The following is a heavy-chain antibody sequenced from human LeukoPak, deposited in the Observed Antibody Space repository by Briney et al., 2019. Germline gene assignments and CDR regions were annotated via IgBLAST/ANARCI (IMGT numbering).Heavy chain of an antibody. CDR1: GGSISSSSYY. D-gene: IGHD3-10*01. Sequence: SETLSLTCTVSGGSISSSSYYWGWIRQPPGKGLEWIGSIYYSGSTYYNPSLKSRVTISVDTSKNQFSLKLSSVTAADTAVYYCARYPGSGSSFFDSWGQGTLVTVYS. CDR2: IYYSGST. J-gene: IGHJ4*02. V-gene: IGHV4-39*07. CDR3: ARYPGSGSSFFDS.